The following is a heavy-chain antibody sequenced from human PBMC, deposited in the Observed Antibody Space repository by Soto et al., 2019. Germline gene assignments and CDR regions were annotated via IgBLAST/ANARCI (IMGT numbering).Heavy chain of an antibody. D-gene: IGHD2-15*01. CDR1: GFRFSTYW. V-gene: IGHV3-74*01. J-gene: IGHJ6*03. CDR2: IDDGGSSS. CDR3: AREGCTAGSCHYHYYYLDV. Sequence: GGSLRLSCAASGFRFSTYWMHWVSQAPGKGLVWVARIDDGGSSSNYADSVRGRFTVSRDNAKNTVFLQMNSLRAEDTAVYYCAREGCTAGSCHYHYYYLDVWGKGTTVTVSS.